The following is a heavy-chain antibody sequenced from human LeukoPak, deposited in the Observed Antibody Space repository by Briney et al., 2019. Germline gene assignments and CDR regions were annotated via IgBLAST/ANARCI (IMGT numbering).Heavy chain of an antibody. CDR1: GGSISSYY. J-gene: IGHJ1*01. V-gene: IGHV4-59*01. CDR3: ARVGVYYDILTGYAPEYFQH. D-gene: IGHD3-9*01. CDR2: IYYSGST. Sequence: KSSETLSLTCTVSGGSISSYYWSWIRQPPGKGLEWIGYIYYSGSTNYNPSLKSRVTISVDTSKNQFSLKLTSVTAADTAVYYCARVGVYYDILTGYAPEYFQHWGQGTLVTVSS.